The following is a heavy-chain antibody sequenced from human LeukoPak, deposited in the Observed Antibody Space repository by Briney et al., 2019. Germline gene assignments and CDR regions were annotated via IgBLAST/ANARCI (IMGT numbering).Heavy chain of an antibody. Sequence: GGSLRLSCAASGFAFSNVWMSWVRQVPGKGLEWVGRIISISGGGTSDYPAPGKGRFTISRDDSKNTVYLQMNSLKTEDTAVYYCTTRRGEWVLDSWGQGTLVTVSS. D-gene: IGHD3-16*01. CDR3: TTRRGEWVLDS. CDR2: IISISGGGTS. V-gene: IGHV3-15*01. CDR1: GFAFSNVW. J-gene: IGHJ4*02.